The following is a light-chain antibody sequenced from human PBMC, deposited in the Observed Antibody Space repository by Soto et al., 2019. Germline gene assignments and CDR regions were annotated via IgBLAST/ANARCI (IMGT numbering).Light chain of an antibody. CDR3: QQYNNWPPWT. V-gene: IGKV3-15*01. CDR2: GAS. CDR1: QSVSSN. Sequence: EIVMTQSPATLSVSPGERATLSCRASQSVSSNLAWYPQKPGQAPRLLIYGASTRATGVAARFSVSGSGTEFTLTISSLQSEDFAVYYCQQYNNWPPWTFGQGTKVEIK. J-gene: IGKJ1*01.